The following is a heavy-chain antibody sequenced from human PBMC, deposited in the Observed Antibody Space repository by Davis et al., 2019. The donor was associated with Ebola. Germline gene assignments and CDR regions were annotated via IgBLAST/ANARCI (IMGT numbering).Heavy chain of an antibody. J-gene: IGHJ4*02. CDR1: GFTSSRYG. Sequence: GGSLRLSCAGSGFTSSRYGMHWVRQSPGKGLEWVAVITYPGSRSRQNYADSVRGRFTISRDDSKNTLYLQMNNLRVEDTAVYYCAKDPRDVLMLSLTDYFFDSWGQGTLVTVSS. CDR3: AKDPRDVLMLSLTDYFFDS. V-gene: IGHV3-30*18. CDR2: ITYPGSRSRQ. D-gene: IGHD2-8*01.